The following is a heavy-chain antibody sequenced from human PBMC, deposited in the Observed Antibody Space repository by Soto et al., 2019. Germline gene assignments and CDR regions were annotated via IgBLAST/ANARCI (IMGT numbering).Heavy chain of an antibody. CDR1: GFTFSSYG. CDR2: ISYDGSNK. D-gene: IGHD3-10*01. J-gene: IGHJ6*02. CDR3: AKNTKMVRGVDTYYYYGMDV. V-gene: IGHV3-30*18. Sequence: QVQLVESGGGVVQPGRSLRLSCAASGFTFSSYGMHWVRQAPGKGLEWVAVISYDGSNKYYADSVKGRFTISRDNSKNTLYLQMNSLRAEVTAVYYCAKNTKMVRGVDTYYYYGMDVWGQGTTVTVSS.